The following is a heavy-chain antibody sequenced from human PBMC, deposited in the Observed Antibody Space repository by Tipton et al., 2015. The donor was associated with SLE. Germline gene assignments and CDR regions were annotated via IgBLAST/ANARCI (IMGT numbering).Heavy chain of an antibody. D-gene: IGHD3-22*01. V-gene: IGHV4-34*01. Sequence: GSLRLSCAVYGGSFSSYYWSWIRQPPGKGLEWIGEINHSGSTNYNPSLKSRVTISVDTSKNQFSLKLSSVTAADTAVYYCARENYYDSSGFDAFDIWGQGTMVTVSS. CDR1: GGSFSSYY. CDR2: INHSGST. CDR3: ARENYYDSSGFDAFDI. J-gene: IGHJ3*02.